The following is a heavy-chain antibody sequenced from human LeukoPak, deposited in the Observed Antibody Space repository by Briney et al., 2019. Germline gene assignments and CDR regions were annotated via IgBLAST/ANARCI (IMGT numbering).Heavy chain of an antibody. J-gene: IGHJ6*02. CDR2: IKSDGSRT. V-gene: IGHV3-74*01. CDR3: ARESSSSTEVDV. D-gene: IGHD6-6*01. CDR1: GFTFSSYW. Sequence: GGSLRLSCAASGFTFSSYWMHWVRQAPGKGLVWVSRIKSDGSRTSYADSVKGRFTISRDNAKNTLYLQMNSLRAEDTALYYCARESSSSTEVDVRGQGTTVTVSS.